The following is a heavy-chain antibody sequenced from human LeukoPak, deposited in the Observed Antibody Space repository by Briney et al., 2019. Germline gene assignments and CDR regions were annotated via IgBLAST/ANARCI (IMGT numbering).Heavy chain of an antibody. V-gene: IGHV1-46*01. CDR3: ARDIRKYQLRSPGMDV. J-gene: IGHJ6*04. Sequence: LWASVKVSCKASGYTFTSYYMHWVRQAPGQGLEWMGIINPSGGSTSYAQKFQGRVTMTRDMSTSTVYMELSSLRSEDTAVYYCARDIRKYQLRSPGMDVWGKGTTVTVSS. D-gene: IGHD2-2*01. CDR1: GYTFTSYY. CDR2: INPSGGST.